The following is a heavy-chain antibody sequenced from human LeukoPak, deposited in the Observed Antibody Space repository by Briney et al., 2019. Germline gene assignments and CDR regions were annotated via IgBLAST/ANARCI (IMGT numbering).Heavy chain of an antibody. D-gene: IGHD4-17*01. CDR1: GFTFSSYS. CDR2: ISSSSRYI. V-gene: IGHV3-21*01. CDR3: AREPAYGDYEPYYSYYYMDV. Sequence: GGSLRLSCAASGFTFSSYSMNWVRQAPGKGLEWGSSISSSSRYIYYADSGNGRFTISRDNAKNSLDLQMNSLRDEDTAVYYCAREPAYGDYEPYYSYYYMDVWGNGTTVTISS. J-gene: IGHJ6*03.